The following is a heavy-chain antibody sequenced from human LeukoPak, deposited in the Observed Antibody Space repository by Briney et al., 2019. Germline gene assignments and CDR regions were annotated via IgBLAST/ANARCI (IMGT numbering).Heavy chain of an antibody. V-gene: IGHV3-48*04. CDR1: GFTFSNYS. CDR2: ISRASSTI. CDR3: ASRCSGGSCYFGDY. D-gene: IGHD2-15*01. Sequence: GGSLRLSCAASGFTFSNYSMNWVRQAPGKGLEWVSYISRASSTIYYADSVKGRFTISRDNAKNSLYLQMNSLRAEDTAVYYCASRCSGGSCYFGDYWGQGTLVTVSS. J-gene: IGHJ4*02.